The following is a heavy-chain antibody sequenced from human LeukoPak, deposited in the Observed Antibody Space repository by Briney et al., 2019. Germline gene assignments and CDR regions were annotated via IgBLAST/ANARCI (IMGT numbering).Heavy chain of an antibody. CDR1: GFTFSSFG. CDR3: AKVIRGGYGMDV. Sequence: GGSLRLSCAASGFTFSSFGMNWVRQAPGKGLEWVSYISDSSSITYYADSVKGRFTISRDNAKNSLSLQLNSQRDEDTAVYFCAKVIRGGYGMDVWGQGTTVTVSS. J-gene: IGHJ6*02. V-gene: IGHV3-48*02. CDR2: ISDSSSIT. D-gene: IGHD3-10*01.